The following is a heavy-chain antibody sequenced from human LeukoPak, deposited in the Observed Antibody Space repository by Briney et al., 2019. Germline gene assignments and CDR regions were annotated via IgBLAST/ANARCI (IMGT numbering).Heavy chain of an antibody. Sequence: GGSLRLSCAGSGFTFGNYWMSWVRQAPGKVLEWVASVKQDVDKKDYVDSLKDRVTISRDNGKNTLYLQMNNLGAEDTAVYYCAKKRVITTPDAIDWYFDLWGRGTLVTVSS. CDR3: AKKRVITTPDAIDWYFDL. V-gene: IGHV3-7*03. CDR1: GFTFGNYW. J-gene: IGHJ2*01. D-gene: IGHD3-10*01. CDR2: VKQDVDKK.